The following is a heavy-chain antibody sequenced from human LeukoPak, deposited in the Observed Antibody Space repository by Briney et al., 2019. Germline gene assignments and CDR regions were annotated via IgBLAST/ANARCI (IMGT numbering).Heavy chain of an antibody. CDR2: ISGNGGAT. D-gene: IGHD3-22*01. CDR1: GFTFTGYA. J-gene: IGHJ4*02. V-gene: IGHV3-23*01. CDR3: AKATTAIVVDNFFDY. Sequence: GGSLRLSCAASGFTFTGYAMSWVRQAPGKGLEWVSAISGNGGATYYADSVKGRFTNSRDNSKNTLHLQMNSLRAEDTALYYYAKATTAIVVDNFFDYWGQGTLVSVSS.